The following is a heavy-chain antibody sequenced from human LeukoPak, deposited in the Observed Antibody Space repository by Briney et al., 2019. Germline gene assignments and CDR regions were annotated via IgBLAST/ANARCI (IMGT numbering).Heavy chain of an antibody. J-gene: IGHJ4*02. CDR1: GGSFSGYY. CDR3: ARVEPGYCSSTSCRPIDY. Sequence: PSETLSLTCAVYGGSFSGYYWSWIRQPPGKGLEWIGEINHSGSTNYNPSLKSRVTISVDTSKNQFSLKLSSVTAADTAVYYCARVEPGYCSSTSCRPIDYWGQGTLVTVSS. V-gene: IGHV4-34*01. CDR2: INHSGST. D-gene: IGHD2-2*01.